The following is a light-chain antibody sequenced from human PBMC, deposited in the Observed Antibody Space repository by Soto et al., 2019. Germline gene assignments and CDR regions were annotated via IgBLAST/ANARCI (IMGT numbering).Light chain of an antibody. CDR1: SSNIGSNT. Sequence: QSVLTQPPSASVTPEQRVTISCSGSSSNIGSNTVNWYQQLPGTAPKLLIYSNNQRPSGVPDRFSGSKSGTSASLAISGLQSEDEADYYCAAWDDSLNGPVFGTGTKVTVL. CDR2: SNN. V-gene: IGLV1-44*01. CDR3: AAWDDSLNGPV. J-gene: IGLJ1*01.